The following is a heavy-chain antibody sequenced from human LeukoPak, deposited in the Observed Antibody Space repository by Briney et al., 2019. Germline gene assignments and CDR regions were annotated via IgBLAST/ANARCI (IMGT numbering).Heavy chain of an antibody. J-gene: IGHJ4*02. CDR2: VSGSGGST. V-gene: IGHV3-23*01. D-gene: IGHD6-13*01. CDR1: GFTFSSYA. Sequence: GGSLRLSCAASGFTFSSYAMSWVRQAPGKGLEWVSAVSGSGGSTYYADSVKGRFTISRDNSKNTLYLQMNSLRAEDTAVYYCAKAPNDKRRDSSSWSTSRKYFDYWGQGTLVTVSS. CDR3: AKAPNDKRRDSSSWSTSRKYFDY.